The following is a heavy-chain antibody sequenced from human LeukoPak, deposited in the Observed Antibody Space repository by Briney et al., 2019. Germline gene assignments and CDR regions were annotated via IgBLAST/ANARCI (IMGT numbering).Heavy chain of an antibody. J-gene: IGHJ4*02. CDR2: ISGGSSTT. CDR3: AKRHYGDFGDFDY. V-gene: IGHV3-23*01. CDR1: GFTFSTYT. Sequence: GGSLRLSCAASGFTFSTYTMSWVRQAPGTGLEWVSSISGGSSTTYYADSVKGRFTISRDHSKNTLYLQMDSLGAEDTAVYYCAKRHYGDFGDFDYWGQGTLVTVSS. D-gene: IGHD4-17*01.